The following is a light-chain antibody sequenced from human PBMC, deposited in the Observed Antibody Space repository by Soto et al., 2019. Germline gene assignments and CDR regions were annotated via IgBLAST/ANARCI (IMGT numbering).Light chain of an antibody. V-gene: IGKV1-27*01. J-gene: IGKJ1*01. CDR2: AAS. CDR3: QKYNIAPWT. Sequence: IQLTQSPSSLSASVGDRVAITCRASQDIAIYLAWYQQKPGEAPKLLIYAASTLYGGVPSRFSGSGSGTDFTLTISSLQPEDVATYYCQKYNIAPWTFGQGTKVDIK. CDR1: QDIAIY.